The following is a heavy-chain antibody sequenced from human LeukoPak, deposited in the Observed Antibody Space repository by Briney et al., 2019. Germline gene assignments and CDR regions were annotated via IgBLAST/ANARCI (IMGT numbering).Heavy chain of an antibody. CDR3: AKRYFYDSSRGAFDV. V-gene: IGHV3-23*01. J-gene: IGHJ3*01. Sequence: PGGSLRLSCAASGFTFSSYPMSWVRQAPGKGLEWVSSITGSGVGTYYADSVKGRFTISRDNSKNTLYLQMNSLRAGDTAVYYCAKRYFYDSSRGAFDVRGQGTMATVSS. CDR2: ITGSGVGT. CDR1: GFTFSSYP. D-gene: IGHD3-22*01.